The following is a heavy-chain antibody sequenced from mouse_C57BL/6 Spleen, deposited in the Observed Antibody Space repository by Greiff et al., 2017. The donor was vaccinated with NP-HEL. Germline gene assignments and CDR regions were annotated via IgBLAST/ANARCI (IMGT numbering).Heavy chain of an antibody. Sequence: VQLQQSGAELVRPGTSVKVSCKASGYAFTNYLIEWVKQRPGQGLEWIGVINPGSGGTNYNEKFKGKATLTADKSSSTAYMQLSSLTSEDSAVYFCASGAYSNSYYYAMDYWGQRTSVTVSS. CDR2: INPGSGGT. J-gene: IGHJ4*01. CDR3: ASGAYSNSYYYAMDY. V-gene: IGHV1-54*01. CDR1: GYAFTNYL. D-gene: IGHD2-5*01.